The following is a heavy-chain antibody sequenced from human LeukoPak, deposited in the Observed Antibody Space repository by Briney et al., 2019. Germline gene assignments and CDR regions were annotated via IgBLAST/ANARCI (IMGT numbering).Heavy chain of an antibody. CDR1: GFTFSGYS. D-gene: IGHD3-3*01. CDR3: AGEAYYDFWSGYPKRAFDI. J-gene: IGHJ3*02. CDR2: IKQDGSGK. V-gene: IGHV3-7*01. Sequence: PGGSLRLSCAASGFTFSGYSLNWVRQAPGKGLEWVANIKQDGSGKYYVDSVKGRFTISRDNAKNSLYLQMNSLRAEDTAVYYCAGEAYYDFWSGYPKRAFDIWGQGTMVTVSS.